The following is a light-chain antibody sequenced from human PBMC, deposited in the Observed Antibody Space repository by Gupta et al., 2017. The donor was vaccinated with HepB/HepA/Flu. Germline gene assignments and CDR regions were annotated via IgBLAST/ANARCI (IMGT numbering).Light chain of an antibody. CDR2: SNN. Sequence: QSVLTPPPSASGTPGQRVTISCSGSSSNIGSNTVNSYQQLPGTAPKLLIYSNNQRPSGVPDRFSGSKSGTSASLAISGLQSEDEADYYCAAWDDSLNGWVFGGGTKLTVL. V-gene: IGLV1-44*01. CDR3: AAWDDSLNGWV. J-gene: IGLJ3*02. CDR1: SSNIGSNT.